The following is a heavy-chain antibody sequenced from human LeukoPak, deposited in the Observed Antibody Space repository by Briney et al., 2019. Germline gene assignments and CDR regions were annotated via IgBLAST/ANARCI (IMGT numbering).Heavy chain of an antibody. CDR1: GFSLSTSGVG. CDR3: AHRRQQLGIFDY. Sequence: SGPTLVKPTQTLTLTCTFSGFSLSTSGVGVGWIRQPPGEALEWLALIYWDDDKRYSPSLKSRLTITKDTSKNQVVLTMTNMAPVDTATYYCAHRRQQLGIFDYWGQGTLVTVSS. J-gene: IGHJ4*02. V-gene: IGHV2-5*02. D-gene: IGHD6-13*01. CDR2: IYWDDDK.